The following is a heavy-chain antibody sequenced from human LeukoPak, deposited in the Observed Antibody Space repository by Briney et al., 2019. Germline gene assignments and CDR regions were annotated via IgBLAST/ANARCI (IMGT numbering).Heavy chain of an antibody. V-gene: IGHV4-39*01. J-gene: IGHJ5*02. Sequence: SETLSLTCTVSGGSISSSSYYWGWIRQPPGKGLEWIGSIYYSGSTYYNPSLKSRVTISVDTSKNQFSLKLSSVTAADTAVYYCARGRGSRFGPTMSRRFLGGFDPWGQGTLVTVSS. D-gene: IGHD3-3*01. CDR1: GGSISSSSYY. CDR3: ARGRGSRFGPTMSRRFLGGFDP. CDR2: IYYSGST.